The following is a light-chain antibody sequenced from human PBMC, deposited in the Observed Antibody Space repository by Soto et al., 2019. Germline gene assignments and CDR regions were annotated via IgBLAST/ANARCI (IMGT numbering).Light chain of an antibody. Sequence: EIVLTQSPGTLSLSPGERATLSCRASQSVTTSYVAWYQHKPGQAPRLLIYGASRRATGIPDRFSGGGSGTAFTLTISRLEPDDFAVYYCQQYGSSPFTFGGGTKVEIK. CDR3: QQYGSSPFT. CDR2: GAS. CDR1: QSVTTSY. J-gene: IGKJ4*01. V-gene: IGKV3-20*01.